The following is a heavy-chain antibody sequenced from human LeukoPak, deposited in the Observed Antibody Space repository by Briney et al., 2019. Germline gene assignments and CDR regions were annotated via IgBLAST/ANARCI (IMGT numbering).Heavy chain of an antibody. J-gene: IGHJ5*02. Sequence: PGGSLRLSCAASGFTFSSYGMHWVRQAPGKGLEWVAVIWYDGSNKYYADSVKGRFTISRDNSKNTLYLQINSLRAEDTAVYYCAKDVYDFWSAKTGRNNWFDPWGQGTLVTVSS. CDR3: AKDVYDFWSAKTGRNNWFDP. CDR2: IWYDGSNK. D-gene: IGHD3-3*01. CDR1: GFTFSSYG. V-gene: IGHV3-33*06.